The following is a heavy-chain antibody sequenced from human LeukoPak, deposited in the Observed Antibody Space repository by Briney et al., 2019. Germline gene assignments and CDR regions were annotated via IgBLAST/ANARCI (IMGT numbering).Heavy chain of an antibody. J-gene: IGHJ3*02. CDR3: ARGRYYDFWSGYARYHAFDI. Sequence: ASVNVSCKASGYTFTSYDINWVRQATGQGLEWMGWMNPNSGNTGYAQKFQGRVTMTRNTSISTAYMVLSSLRSEDTAVYYCARGRYYDFWSGYARYHAFDIWGQGTMVTVSS. CDR1: GYTFTSYD. D-gene: IGHD3-3*01. CDR2: MNPNSGNT. V-gene: IGHV1-8*01.